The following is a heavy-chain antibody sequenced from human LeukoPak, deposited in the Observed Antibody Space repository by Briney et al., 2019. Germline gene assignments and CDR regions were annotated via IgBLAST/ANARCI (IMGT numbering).Heavy chain of an antibody. D-gene: IGHD1/OR15-1a*01. CDR2: IKQDGSEK. J-gene: IGHJ4*02. V-gene: IGHV3-7*01. CDR3: VRDRTLSDY. Sequence: GGSLRLSCAASGLSFSSCWMSWVRQAPGKGLEWVANIKQDGSEKYYVDSVKGRFTISRDNAKDSLYLQMNSLRAEDTAVYYCVRDRTLSDYWGQGTLVTVSS. CDR1: GLSFSSCW.